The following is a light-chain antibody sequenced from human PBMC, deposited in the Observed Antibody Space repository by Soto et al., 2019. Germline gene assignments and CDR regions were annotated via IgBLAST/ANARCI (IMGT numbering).Light chain of an antibody. J-gene: IGLJ1*01. Sequence: SSLAQPSPLSGSPGPSITLSFPGNSRDFGGYNYVSWYQQHPGKAPKLMIYDVSNRPSGVSNRFSGSKSGNTASLTISGLQAEDEADYYCSSYTSSSTPLVFGTGTKVTVL. V-gene: IGLV2-14*01. CDR1: SRDFGGYNY. CDR2: DVS. CDR3: SSYTSSSTPLV.